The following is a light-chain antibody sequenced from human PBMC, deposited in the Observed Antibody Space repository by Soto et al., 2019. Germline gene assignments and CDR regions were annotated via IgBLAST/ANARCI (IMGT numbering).Light chain of an antibody. J-gene: IGLJ2*01. V-gene: IGLV2-14*01. CDR1: SSDVGGYNY. Sequence: QSVLTQPASVSGSPGQSITISCTGTSSDVGGYNYVSWYQQHPGKAPKLMIYDVSNRPSGVSNRFSGSMSGNTASLTISGLQAEDEADYYCSSYASSSTLEVFGGGTQLTVL. CDR3: SSYASSSTLEV. CDR2: DVS.